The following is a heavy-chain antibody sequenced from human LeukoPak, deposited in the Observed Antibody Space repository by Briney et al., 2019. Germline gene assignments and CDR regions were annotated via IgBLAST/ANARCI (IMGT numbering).Heavy chain of an antibody. D-gene: IGHD1-26*01. CDR1: GFTFDDYA. J-gene: IGHJ4*02. Sequence: GGSLRLSCAASGFTFDDYAMHWVRQAPGKGLEWVSGITWNSYSMGYADSVEGRFTITRDNAKNSLFLQMNSLRADDVALYYCAKSVGATTGGFDYWGQGTLVTVSS. V-gene: IGHV3-9*03. CDR3: AKSVGATTGGFDY. CDR2: ITWNSYSM.